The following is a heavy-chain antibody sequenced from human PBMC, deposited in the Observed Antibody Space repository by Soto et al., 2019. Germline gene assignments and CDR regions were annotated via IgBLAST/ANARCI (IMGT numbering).Heavy chain of an antibody. Sequence: TSETLSLTCTVSGGSISSSGYYWSWIRQHPGKGLEWIGHIYYSGSTYYNPSLKSRVTISVDTSKNQFSLKLSSVTAADTAVYYCVRLRYCSSTSCHRFDPWGQGTLVTVSS. CDR3: VRLRYCSSTSCHRFDP. V-gene: IGHV4-31*03. J-gene: IGHJ5*02. D-gene: IGHD2-2*02. CDR2: IYYSGST. CDR1: GGSISSSGYY.